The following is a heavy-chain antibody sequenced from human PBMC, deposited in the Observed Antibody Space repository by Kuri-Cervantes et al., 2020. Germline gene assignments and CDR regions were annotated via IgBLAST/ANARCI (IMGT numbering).Heavy chain of an antibody. CDR1: GFTFSSSG. CDR2: ITGRGDST. D-gene: IGHD6-19*01. J-gene: IGHJ4*02. Sequence: GESLKISCAASGFTFSSSGMSWVRQAPGKGLQCVSSITGRGDSTYYSDSVKGRFTISRDNSKNTVYLQMNSLRAEDTAVYYCAKEAWYSSGWYLNYWGQGTLVTVSS. V-gene: IGHV3-23*01. CDR3: AKEAWYSSGWYLNY.